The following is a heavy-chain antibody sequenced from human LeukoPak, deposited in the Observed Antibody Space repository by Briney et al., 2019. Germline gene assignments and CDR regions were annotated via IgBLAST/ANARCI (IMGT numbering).Heavy chain of an antibody. V-gene: IGHV4-34*01. Sequence: SETLSLTCAVYGGSFSGYYWSWTRQPPGKGLEWIGEINHSGSTNYNPSLKSRVTISVDTSKNQFSLKLSSVTAADTAVYYCARRRNDFWSGYSNYMDVWGKGTTVTVSS. J-gene: IGHJ6*03. CDR1: GGSFSGYY. CDR3: ARRRNDFWSGYSNYMDV. D-gene: IGHD3-3*01. CDR2: INHSGST.